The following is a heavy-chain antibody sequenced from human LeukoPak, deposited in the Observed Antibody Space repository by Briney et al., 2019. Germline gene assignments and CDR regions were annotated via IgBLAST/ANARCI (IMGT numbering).Heavy chain of an antibody. Sequence: SETLSLTCTVSGGSISSSSYYWGWIRQPPGKGLEWIGSIYYSGSTYYNPSLKSRVTISVDTSKNQFSLKLSSVTAADTAVYYCAGRKKASRSYWYFDLWGRGTLVTVSS. CDR3: AGRKKASRSYWYFDL. J-gene: IGHJ2*01. V-gene: IGHV4-39*01. CDR2: IYYSGST. CDR1: GGSISSSSYY.